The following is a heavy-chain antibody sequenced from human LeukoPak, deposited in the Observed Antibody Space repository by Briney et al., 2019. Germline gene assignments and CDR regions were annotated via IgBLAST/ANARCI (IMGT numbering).Heavy chain of an antibody. CDR3: ARVWFGELTEYYYYMDV. CDR1: GYTFTGYY. CDR2: INPNSGGT. J-gene: IGHJ6*03. V-gene: IGHV1-2*06. D-gene: IGHD3-10*01. Sequence: ASVKVSCKASGYTFTGYYMHWVRQAPGQGLEWMGRINPNSGGTNYAQKFQGRVNMTRDTSISTAYMELSRLRSDDTAVYYCARVWFGELTEYYYYMDVWGKGTTVTVSS.